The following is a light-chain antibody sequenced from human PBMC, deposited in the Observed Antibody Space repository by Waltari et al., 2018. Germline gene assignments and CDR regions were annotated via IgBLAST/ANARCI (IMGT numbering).Light chain of an antibody. J-gene: IGLJ3*02. CDR1: SRDVGFYYH. CDR2: EVI. Sequence: QSALTPPASVSGFPGQSITTSCTGTSRDVGFYYHFSWYQQHPDKAPKLLVYEVIERPSGVSNRFSGSKSGNTASLTISGLQAEDEADYYCCSYVGRNIWVFGGGTKVTVL. V-gene: IGLV2-23*02. CDR3: CSYVGRNIWV.